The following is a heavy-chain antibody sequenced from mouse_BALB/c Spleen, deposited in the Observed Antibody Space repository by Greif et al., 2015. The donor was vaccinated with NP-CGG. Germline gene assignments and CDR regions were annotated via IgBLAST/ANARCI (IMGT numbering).Heavy chain of an antibody. J-gene: IGHJ1*01. Sequence: QVQLKESGPGLVAPSQSLSITCTVSGFSLTSYGVHWVRQPPGKGLEWLGVIWAGGSTNYNSALMSRLSISKDNSKSQVFLKMNRPETDGTAMYFWGRGGGNWYFDVWGAGTTVTVSS. V-gene: IGHV2-9*02. CDR1: GFSLTSYG. CDR3: GRGGGNWYFDV. CDR2: IWAGGST.